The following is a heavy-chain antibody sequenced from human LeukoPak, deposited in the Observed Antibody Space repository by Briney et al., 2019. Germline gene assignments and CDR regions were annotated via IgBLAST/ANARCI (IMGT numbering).Heavy chain of an antibody. V-gene: IGHV3-21*01. CDR2: ISSSSSYI. J-gene: IGHJ4*02. CDR3: ARDRMLDYYDSSGLDY. D-gene: IGHD3-22*01. Sequence: GGSLRLSCAASGFTFSSYSMNWVRQAPGKGLEWVSSISSSSSYIYYADSVKGRFTISRDNAKNSLYLQMNSLRAEDTAVYYCARDRMLDYYDSSGLDYWGQGTLVTVSS. CDR1: GFTFSSYS.